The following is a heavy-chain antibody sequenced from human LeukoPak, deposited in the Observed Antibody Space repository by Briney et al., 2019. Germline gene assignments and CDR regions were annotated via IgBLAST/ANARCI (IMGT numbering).Heavy chain of an antibody. J-gene: IGHJ6*03. Sequence: SETLSLTCAVYGGSFSGYYWSWIRQPPGTGLEWIAEINNSGTTNYNPSLKGRVTISIDTSENQFSLKLSSVTAADTAVYYCASSRGYTSGLWYYYMDVWGKGTTVTVSS. CDR3: ASSRGYTSGLWYYYMDV. CDR1: GGSFSGYY. CDR2: INNSGTT. D-gene: IGHD6-25*01. V-gene: IGHV4-34*01.